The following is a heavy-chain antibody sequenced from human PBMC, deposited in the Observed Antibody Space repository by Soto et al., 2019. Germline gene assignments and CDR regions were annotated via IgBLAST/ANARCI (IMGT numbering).Heavy chain of an antibody. V-gene: IGHV1-18*01. CDR1: GYTFSSYA. CDR3: ARTGPPVDY. J-gene: IGHJ4*02. CDR2: IITYNGNT. Sequence: QVQLVQSGAEVKKPGASVKVSCKASGYTFSSYAISWVRQAPGQGLEWMGWIITYNGNTNYAQKPQGRVTMPTDTSTTTAYMDLRSLRSDDTAVYYCARTGPPVDYWGQGTLVTVSS.